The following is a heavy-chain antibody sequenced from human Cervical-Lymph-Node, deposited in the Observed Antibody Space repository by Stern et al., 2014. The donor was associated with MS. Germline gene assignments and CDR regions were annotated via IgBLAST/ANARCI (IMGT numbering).Heavy chain of an antibody. CDR3: AREKRDCSGGSCYSRDDY. J-gene: IGHJ4*02. D-gene: IGHD2-15*01. Sequence: VQLLQSGAEVKKPGASVKVSCKASGYTFTSYYMHWVRQAPGQGLEWMGIINPSGSTPNHAQKFQGRVTMTRDTSTSTVYMELSSLRAEDTAVYYCAREKRDCSGGSCYSRDDYWGQGTLVTVSS. V-gene: IGHV1-46*03. CDR1: GYTFTSYY. CDR2: INPSGSTP.